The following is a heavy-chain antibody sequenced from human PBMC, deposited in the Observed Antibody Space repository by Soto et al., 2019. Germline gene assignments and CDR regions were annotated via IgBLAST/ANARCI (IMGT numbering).Heavy chain of an antibody. CDR3: ARLPSYDFWSGYYTSWFDP. CDR2: IYYSGST. Sequence: SETLSLTCTVSGGSISSSSYYWGWIRQPPGKGLEWIGSIYYSGSTYYNPSLKSRVTISVDTSKNQFSLKLSSVTAADTAVYYCARLPSYDFWSGYYTSWFDPWGQGTLVTVSS. J-gene: IGHJ5*02. V-gene: IGHV4-39*01. D-gene: IGHD3-3*01. CDR1: GGSISSSSYY.